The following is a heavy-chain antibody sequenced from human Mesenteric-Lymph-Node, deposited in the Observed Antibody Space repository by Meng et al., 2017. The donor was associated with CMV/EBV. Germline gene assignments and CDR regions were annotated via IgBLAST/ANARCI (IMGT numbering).Heavy chain of an antibody. V-gene: IGHV3-74*01. CDR2: VNSDESST. CDR3: ARDDGSGSPFDY. D-gene: IGHD3-10*01. Sequence: GESLKISCVVSGFTLGSNSMHWVRQAPGKGLVWVSRVNSDESSTIYADSVRGRFTISRDNAKNTLYLQMNSLRAEDTAVYYCARDDGSGSPFDYWGQGTLVTVSS. J-gene: IGHJ4*02. CDR1: GFTLGSNS.